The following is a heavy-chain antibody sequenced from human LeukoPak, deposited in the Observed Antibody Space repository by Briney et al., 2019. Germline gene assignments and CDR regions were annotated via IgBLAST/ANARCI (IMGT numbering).Heavy chain of an antibody. CDR3: ASSTRDVGYWYFDL. J-gene: IGHJ2*01. Sequence: ASVKVSCKASGYTFTSYYMHWVGQAPGQWLEWMGIINPSGGSTSYAQKFQGRVTMTRDTSTSTVYMELGSLRSEDTAVYYCASSTRDVGYWYFDLWGRGTLVTVSS. CDR2: INPSGGST. V-gene: IGHV1-46*01. CDR1: GYTFTSYY. D-gene: IGHD1-26*01.